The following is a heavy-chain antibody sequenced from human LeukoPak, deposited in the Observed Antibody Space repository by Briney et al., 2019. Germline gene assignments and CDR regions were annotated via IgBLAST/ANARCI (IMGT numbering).Heavy chain of an antibody. Sequence: ASVKVSCKASGHTFTNYGISWLRQAPGQGLEWMGWISAYNGNTNYAQKLQGRVTMTTDTSTSTAYMELRSLRSDDTAVYYCARVGRVSCSSTSCFTGGGNYWGQGTLVTVSS. CDR2: ISAYNGNT. CDR3: ARVGRVSCSSTSCFTGGGNY. V-gene: IGHV1-18*01. J-gene: IGHJ4*02. CDR1: GHTFTNYG. D-gene: IGHD2-2*02.